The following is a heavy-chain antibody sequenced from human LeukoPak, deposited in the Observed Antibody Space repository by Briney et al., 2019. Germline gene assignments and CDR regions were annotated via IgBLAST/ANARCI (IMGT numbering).Heavy chain of an antibody. CDR3: ASHHYYDSSGLDDYFDS. J-gene: IGHJ4*02. CDR2: ISGSGGST. V-gene: IGHV3-23*01. Sequence: GGSLRLSCAASGFTFSSYAMSWVRQAPGKRLEWVSAISGSGGSTYYADSVKGRFTISRDNSKNTLYLQMNSLRAEDTAIYYCASHHYYDSSGLDDYFDSWGQGTLVTVSS. CDR1: GFTFSSYA. D-gene: IGHD3-22*01.